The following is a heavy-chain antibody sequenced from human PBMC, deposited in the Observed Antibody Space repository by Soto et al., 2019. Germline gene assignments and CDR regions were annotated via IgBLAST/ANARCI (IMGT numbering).Heavy chain of an antibody. CDR1: GYPFTSYG. CDR3: VRVVAIPGYPDN. V-gene: IGHV1-69*13. J-gene: IGHJ4*02. D-gene: IGHD5-12*01. Sequence: EASVKVSCKTSGYPFTSYGINWVRQAPGQGLEWMGGIVPIVDTSTYAQKFQGRVTITADESTSTAYMELSSLRSDDTAIYYCVRVVAIPGYPDNWGQGTLVTVSS. CDR2: IVPIVDTS.